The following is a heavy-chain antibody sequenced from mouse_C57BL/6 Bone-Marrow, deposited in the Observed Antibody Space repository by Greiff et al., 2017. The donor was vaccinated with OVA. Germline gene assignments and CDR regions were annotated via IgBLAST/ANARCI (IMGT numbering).Heavy chain of an antibody. CDR3: ARTTVVAKFAY. Sequence: EVKLVESGGGLVKPGGSLKLSCAASGFTFSDYGMHWVRQAPEKGLEWVAYISSGSSTIYYADTVKGRFTISRDNAKNTLFLQMTSLRSEDTAMYYCARTTVVAKFAYWGQGTLVTVSA. J-gene: IGHJ3*01. D-gene: IGHD1-1*01. V-gene: IGHV5-17*01. CDR1: GFTFSDYG. CDR2: ISSGSSTI.